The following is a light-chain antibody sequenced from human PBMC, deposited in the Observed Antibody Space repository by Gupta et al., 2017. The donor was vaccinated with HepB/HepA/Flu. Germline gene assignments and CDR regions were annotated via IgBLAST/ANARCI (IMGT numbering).Light chain of an antibody. Sequence: GSDRPSGVSNRFSGSKSGNTASLTISGLQAEDEAVYYCSSYTTSSAVFGGGTKVTVL. CDR2: GS. CDR3: SSYTTSSAV. V-gene: IGLV2-14*01. J-gene: IGLJ2*01.